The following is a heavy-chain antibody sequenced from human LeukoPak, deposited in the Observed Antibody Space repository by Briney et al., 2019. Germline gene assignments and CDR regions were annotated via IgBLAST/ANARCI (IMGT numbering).Heavy chain of an antibody. CDR2: IKQDGSEK. CDR3: ASQACSSTSCSAVDP. D-gene: IGHD2-2*01. Sequence: GGSLRLSCAASGFTFSNYWMTWVRQAPGKGLEWVANIKQDGSEKYYVDSVKGRFTISRDNAKNSLYLQMNSLRAEDTAVYYCASQACSSTSCSAVDPWGQGTLVTVSS. V-gene: IGHV3-7*01. J-gene: IGHJ5*02. CDR1: GFTFSNYW.